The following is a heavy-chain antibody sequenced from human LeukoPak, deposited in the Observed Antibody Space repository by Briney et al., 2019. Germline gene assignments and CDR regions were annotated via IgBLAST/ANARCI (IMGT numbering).Heavy chain of an antibody. CDR1: GFSFSDCS. J-gene: IGHJ4*02. CDR2: ISRGSSYI. Sequence: GGSLRISCAASGFSFSDCSMNWVRQAPGKGLEWVSSISRGSSYIYYADSVKGRSTISRDNAKNSLYLQMNSLRAEDTAVYYCARDGSGWARDYWGQGTLVTVSS. V-gene: IGHV3-21*01. CDR3: ARDGSGWARDY. D-gene: IGHD6-19*01.